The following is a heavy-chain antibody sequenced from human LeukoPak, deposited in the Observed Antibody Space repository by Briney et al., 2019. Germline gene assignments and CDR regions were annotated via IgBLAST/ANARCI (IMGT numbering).Heavy chain of an antibody. CDR2: INPSGGTT. J-gene: IGHJ3*02. Sequence: GASVKVSCKASGYTFTSYHMHWVRQAPGQGLEWMGIINPSGGTTNYAQKFRGRVTMTRDMSTSTVYMELSSLRSEDTAVYYCARAEYGAALGAFDIWGQGTMVTVSS. CDR1: GYTFTSYH. CDR3: ARAEYGAALGAFDI. V-gene: IGHV1-46*01. D-gene: IGHD2/OR15-2a*01.